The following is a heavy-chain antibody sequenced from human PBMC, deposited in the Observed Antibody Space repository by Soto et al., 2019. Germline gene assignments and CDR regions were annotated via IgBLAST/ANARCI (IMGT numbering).Heavy chain of an antibody. Sequence: GESLKISCKGSGYSFTSYCISWVRQMPGKGLEWMGRIDPSDSYSNYSPSFQGHVTISADKSISTAYLQWNSLKASDTAMYYCARHLGYCSSTSCWHYYYYGMDVWGQGTTVTVSS. V-gene: IGHV5-10-1*01. J-gene: IGHJ6*02. D-gene: IGHD2-2*01. CDR2: IDPSDSYS. CDR3: ARHLGYCSSTSCWHYYYYGMDV. CDR1: GYSFTSYC.